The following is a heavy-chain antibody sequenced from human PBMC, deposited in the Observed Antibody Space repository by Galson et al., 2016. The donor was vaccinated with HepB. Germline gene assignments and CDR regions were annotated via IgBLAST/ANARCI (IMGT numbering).Heavy chain of an antibody. CDR1: GFTFSTYW. V-gene: IGHV3-7*03. Sequence: SLRLSCAASGFTFSTYWMNWVRQAPGKGLEWVANINQDGSPKSYADSVKGRFTVSRDNAKNSLYLQVNSLRVEDTAIYYCARGRTTSCNSALDIWGQGTMVTVSS. D-gene: IGHD2-2*02. CDR3: ARGRTTSCNSALDI. CDR2: INQDGSPK. J-gene: IGHJ3*02.